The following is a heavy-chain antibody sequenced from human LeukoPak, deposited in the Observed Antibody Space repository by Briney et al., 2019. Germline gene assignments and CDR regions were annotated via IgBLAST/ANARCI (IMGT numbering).Heavy chain of an antibody. D-gene: IGHD6-6*01. J-gene: IGHJ4*02. Sequence: GGSLRLSCTAPGFSFSGHWMHWARQLPGKGLVWVSRISPTGSTTSYADSVKGRFTVSRDNAKNTLYLQVNNLRAENTAVYYCARGPNSNWSGLDFWGQGTLLTVSS. V-gene: IGHV3-74*01. CDR2: ISPTGSTT. CDR1: GFSFSGHW. CDR3: ARGPNSNWSGLDF.